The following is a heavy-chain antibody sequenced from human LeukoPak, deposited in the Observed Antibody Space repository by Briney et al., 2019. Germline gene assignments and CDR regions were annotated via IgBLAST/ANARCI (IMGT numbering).Heavy chain of an antibody. V-gene: IGHV3-43D*03. Sequence: GGSLRLSCAASGFTFDDYAMHWVRQAPGKGLEWVSLITWDGGNTYSADSLKGRFTISRDNSKNSLYLQMNSLRAEDTALYYCAKSKKGSAFAHFDFWGQGTLVTVSS. D-gene: IGHD3-10*01. CDR1: GFTFDDYA. CDR2: ITWDGGNT. J-gene: IGHJ4*02. CDR3: AKSKKGSAFAHFDF.